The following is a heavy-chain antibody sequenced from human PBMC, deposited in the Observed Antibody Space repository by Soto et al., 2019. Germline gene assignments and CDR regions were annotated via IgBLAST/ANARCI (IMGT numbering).Heavy chain of an antibody. CDR3: ARHRFSSGSDYFDY. D-gene: IGHD3-22*01. CDR1: GYTFNDYY. J-gene: IGHJ4*02. V-gene: IGHV1-2*02. Sequence: ASVKVSCKASGYTFNDYYLHWVRQAPGQGLEWMGSIKPNSGDTDYSQTFQGRVTMTRDTSIRTAYTEMAGLRSDDTAVYYCARHRFSSGSDYFDYWGQGTLVT. CDR2: IKPNSGDT.